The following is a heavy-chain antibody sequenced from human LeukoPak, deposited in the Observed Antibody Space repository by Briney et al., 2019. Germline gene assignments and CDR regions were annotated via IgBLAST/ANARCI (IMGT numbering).Heavy chain of an antibody. D-gene: IGHD5-12*01. Sequence: GGSLRLSCAASGFTFSGYAMSWVRQAPGKGLEWVSAISGSGGSTYYADSVKGRFTIPRDNSKNTLYLQMNSLRAEDTAVYYCAREEDGYLYFDYWGQGTLVTVSS. V-gene: IGHV3-23*01. J-gene: IGHJ4*02. CDR3: AREEDGYLYFDY. CDR2: ISGSGGST. CDR1: GFTFSGYA.